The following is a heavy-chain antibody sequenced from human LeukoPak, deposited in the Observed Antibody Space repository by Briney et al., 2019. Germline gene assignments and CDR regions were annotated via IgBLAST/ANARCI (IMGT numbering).Heavy chain of an antibody. J-gene: IGHJ4*02. CDR2: IYYSETT. Sequence: PSETLSLTCTVSGGSISRNYWNWIRQPPGKGLEWLGNIYYSETTNYNPSLKSRVSISVDTSKNLLSLKLSSVTAADTAVYYCARGPTFAGYYFDYWGQGTLVTVPS. D-gene: IGHD2/OR15-2a*01. V-gene: IGHV4-59*13. CDR3: ARGPTFAGYYFDY. CDR1: GGSISRNY.